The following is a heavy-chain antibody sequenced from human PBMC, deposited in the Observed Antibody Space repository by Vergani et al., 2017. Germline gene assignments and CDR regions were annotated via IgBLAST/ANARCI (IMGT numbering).Heavy chain of an antibody. CDR3: ARHWTDFNSGCPL. J-gene: IGHJ4*02. CDR1: GYSFTSYW. CDR2: IDPSDSYT. Sequence: EVQLVQSGAEVKKPGESLRISCKGSGYSFTSYWISWVRQMPGKGLEWMGRIDPSDSYTNYSPSFQGHVTISADKSINTAYPQWSRLKASDTAMYYCARHWTDFNSGCPLWGQGTLVTVSS. V-gene: IGHV5-10-1*01. D-gene: IGHD6-19*01.